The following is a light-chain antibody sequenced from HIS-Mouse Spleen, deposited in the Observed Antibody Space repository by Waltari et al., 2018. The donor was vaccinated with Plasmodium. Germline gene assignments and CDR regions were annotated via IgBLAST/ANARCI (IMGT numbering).Light chain of an antibody. CDR3: QQYNNWPPYT. CDR2: GAS. J-gene: IGKJ2*01. Sequence: EIVMTQSPATLSVSPGERATLPCRASQSVSSNLAWYQQKPGQAPRLLIYGASNRATGIPARFSGSGSGTEFTLTISSLQSEDFAVYYCQQYNNWPPYTFGQGTKLEIK. CDR1: QSVSSN. V-gene: IGKV3-15*01.